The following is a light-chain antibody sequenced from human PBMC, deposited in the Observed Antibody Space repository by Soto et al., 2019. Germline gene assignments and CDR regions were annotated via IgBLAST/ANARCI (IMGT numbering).Light chain of an antibody. Sequence: EIFVTQSPATLSVFRWEIATLSWRASQSVSTNLAWYQQNPGQAPRLLIYAASTRATGVPARFSGSGSETEFTLTISSLQSEDSAIYYCQQHNKWPPVFGQGTKVDI. V-gene: IGKV3-15*01. CDR1: QSVSTN. J-gene: IGKJ1*01. CDR3: QQHNKWPPV. CDR2: AAS.